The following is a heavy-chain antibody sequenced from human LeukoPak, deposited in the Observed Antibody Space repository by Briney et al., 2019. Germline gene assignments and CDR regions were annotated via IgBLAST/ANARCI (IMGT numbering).Heavy chain of an antibody. D-gene: IGHD3-22*01. CDR2: ISSSGSTI. V-gene: IGHV3-11*04. J-gene: IGHJ3*02. CDR3: ARVMDYDSRGYYLGAAFDI. Sequence: GGSLRLSCAASGFTVSDNYMSWVRQAPGKGLEWVSYISSSGSTIYYADSVKGRFTISRDNAKNSLYLQMNSLRAEDTAVYYCARVMDYDSRGYYLGAAFDIWGQGTIVTISS. CDR1: GFTVSDNY.